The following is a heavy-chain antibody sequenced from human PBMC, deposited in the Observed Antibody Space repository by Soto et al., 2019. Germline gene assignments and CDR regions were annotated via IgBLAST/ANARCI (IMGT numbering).Heavy chain of an antibody. J-gene: IGHJ4*02. V-gene: IGHV3-64D*06. CDR1: GFTFSSYA. CDR2: ISSNGGST. D-gene: IGHD7-27*01. Sequence: GGSLRLSCSASGFTFSSYAMHWVRQAPGKGLEYVSAISSNGGSTYYADSVKGRFTISRDNSKNTLYLQMSSLRAEDTAVYYCVKDSWGSPNYFDYWGQGTLVTVSS. CDR3: VKDSWGSPNYFDY.